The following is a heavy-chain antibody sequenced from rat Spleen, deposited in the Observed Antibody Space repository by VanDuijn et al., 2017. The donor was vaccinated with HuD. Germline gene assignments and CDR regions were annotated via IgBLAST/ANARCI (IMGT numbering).Heavy chain of an antibody. J-gene: IGHJ3*01. CDR1: GFTFSNYY. V-gene: IGHV5S23*01. CDR3: ARQLTGRKGFAY. Sequence: EVQLVESGGGLVQPGRSLKLSCAASGFTFSNYYMAWVRQAPGKGLEWVAAISYDGGTTYYRDSVKGRSTISRDNAKNTLYLQMDSLRSEDTATYYCARQLTGRKGFAYWGQGTLVTVS. D-gene: IGHD5-1*01. CDR2: ISYDGGTT.